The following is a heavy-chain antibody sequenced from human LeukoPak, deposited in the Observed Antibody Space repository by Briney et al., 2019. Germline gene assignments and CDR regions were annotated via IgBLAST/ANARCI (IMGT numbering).Heavy chain of an antibody. D-gene: IGHD3-16*01. CDR1: GYTFVSYG. CDR2: INAYSIKT. J-gene: IGHJ4*02. Sequence: ASVKVSCKASGYTFVSYGMSWIRQAPGQGLEWMGWINAYSIKTKYAQKFQGRVTMTTDTSTTTAYLDLRSLTSDDTAVYYCAKAGDEVSTYLDYWGQGTLVTVSS. CDR3: AKAGDEVSTYLDY. V-gene: IGHV1-18*04.